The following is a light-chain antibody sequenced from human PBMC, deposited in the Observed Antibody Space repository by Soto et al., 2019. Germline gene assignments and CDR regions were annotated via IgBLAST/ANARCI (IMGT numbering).Light chain of an antibody. CDR3: QQYNNWPLT. J-gene: IGKJ4*01. Sequence: EIVMTQSPATLSVSPGERATLSCRASQSVSGNLAWYQQKPGQAPRLLIYGASTWATGMPARFSGSGSGTEFTLTISSLQSEDFAVYYCQQYNNWPLTFGGGTNVEIK. V-gene: IGKV3-15*01. CDR2: GAS. CDR1: QSVSGN.